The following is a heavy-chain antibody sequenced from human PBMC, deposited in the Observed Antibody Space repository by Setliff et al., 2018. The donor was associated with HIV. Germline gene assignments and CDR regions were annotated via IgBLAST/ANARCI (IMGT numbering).Heavy chain of an antibody. CDR3: ARGGDYYCLDY. J-gene: IGHJ4*02. Sequence: GASVKVSCKTSGYDFNGHDINWVRQATGQGPEWIGWMSPNSGSTGFAQKFQGRVTLTRDITIYTAYMELSSLTSEDTAVYYCARGGDYYCLDYWGLGTLVTVSS. CDR1: GYDFNGHD. D-gene: IGHD3-22*01. V-gene: IGHV1-8*01. CDR2: MSPNSGST.